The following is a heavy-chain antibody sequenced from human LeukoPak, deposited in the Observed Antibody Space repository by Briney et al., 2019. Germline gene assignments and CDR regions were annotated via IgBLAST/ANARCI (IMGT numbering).Heavy chain of an antibody. D-gene: IGHD5-18*01. CDR2: INHSGST. CDR1: GFTFSSYE. CDR3: ARDPAPDTPSTDAFDI. Sequence: GSLRLSCAASGFTFSSYEMNWIRQPPGKGLEWIGEINHSGSTNYNPSLKSRVTISVDTSKNQFSLKLSSVTAADTAVYYCARDPAPDTPSTDAFDIWGQGTMVTVSS. J-gene: IGHJ3*02. V-gene: IGHV4-34*01.